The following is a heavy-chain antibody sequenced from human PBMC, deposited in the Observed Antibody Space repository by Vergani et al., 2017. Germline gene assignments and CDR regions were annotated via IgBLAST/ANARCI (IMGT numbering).Heavy chain of an antibody. CDR1: GFTFSSYA. V-gene: IGHV3-30-3*01. Sequence: QVQLVESGGGVVQPGRSLRLSCAASGFTFSSYAMHWVRQAPGKGLEWVAVISYDGSNKYYADSVKGRFTISRDNSKNTLYLQMNSLRAEDTAVYYCARGGGRFDPWGQGTLVTVSS. D-gene: IGHD1-26*01. CDR2: ISYDGSNK. J-gene: IGHJ5*02. CDR3: ARGGGRFDP.